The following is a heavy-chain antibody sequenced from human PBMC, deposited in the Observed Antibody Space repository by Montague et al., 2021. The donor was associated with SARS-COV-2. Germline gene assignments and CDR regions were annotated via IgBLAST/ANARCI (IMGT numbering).Heavy chain of an antibody. CDR2: IYYSGST. D-gene: IGHD3-10*01. V-gene: IGHV4-39*07. J-gene: IGHJ4*02. CDR3: ARGARQGYGFRLGSFDS. CDR1: GDSISHSSYY. Sequence: SETLSLTCTVSGDSISHSSYYWGWIRQPPGKGLEWIGSIYYSGSTYYNPSLKSRVTISVDTSKNQFSLKLSSVTAADMAVYYCARGARQGYGFRLGSFDSWGQGTLVTVSS.